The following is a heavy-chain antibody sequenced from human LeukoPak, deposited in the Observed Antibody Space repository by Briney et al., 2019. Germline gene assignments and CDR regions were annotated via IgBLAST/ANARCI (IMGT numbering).Heavy chain of an antibody. D-gene: IGHD3-9*01. Sequence: PSETLSLTCAVYGGSFSGYYWSWIRQPPGKGLEWIGEINHSGSTNYNPSLKSRVTMSVDTSKNQFSLKLSSVTAADTAVYYCARGFRDILTGYSFDYWGQGTLVTVSS. CDR1: GGSFSGYY. CDR2: INHSGST. CDR3: ARGFRDILTGYSFDY. V-gene: IGHV4-34*01. J-gene: IGHJ4*02.